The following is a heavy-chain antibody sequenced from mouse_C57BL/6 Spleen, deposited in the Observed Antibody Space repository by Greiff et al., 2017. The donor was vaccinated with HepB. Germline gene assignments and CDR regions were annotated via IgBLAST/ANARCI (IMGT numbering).Heavy chain of an antibody. CDR2: ISSGGDYI. V-gene: IGHV5-9-1*02. J-gene: IGHJ2*01. Sequence: EVQVVESGEGLVKPGGSLKLSCAASGFTFSSYAMSWVRQTPEKRLEWVAYISSGGDYIYYADTVKGRFTISRDNARNTLYLQMSSLKSEDTAMYYCTRDLVTTVVGGYWGQGTTLTVSS. D-gene: IGHD1-1*01. CDR1: GFTFSSYA. CDR3: TRDLVTTVVGGY.